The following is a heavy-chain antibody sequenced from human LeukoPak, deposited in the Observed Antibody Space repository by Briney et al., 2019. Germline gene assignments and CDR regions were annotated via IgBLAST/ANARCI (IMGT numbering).Heavy chain of an antibody. CDR1: GYCFPSYW. J-gene: IGHJ5*02. V-gene: IGHV5-51*01. CDR2: IYPGDSDT. CDR3: ASKPKYCSSTICSGFDP. Sequence: GESLKIPCNGSGYCFPSYWIGWVRQMPGKGLEWMGIIYPGDSDTRYSPSFQGQVTISADKSISTAYLQWSSLKASDTAMYYCASKPKYCSSTICSGFDPWGQGTLVTVSS. D-gene: IGHD2-2*01.